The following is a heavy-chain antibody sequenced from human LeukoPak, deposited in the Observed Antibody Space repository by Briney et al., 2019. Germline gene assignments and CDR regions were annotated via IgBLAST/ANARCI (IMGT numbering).Heavy chain of an antibody. Sequence: SVEVSCKASGYAFTGYYMHWVRQAPGQGLEWMGGIIPIFGTANYAQKFQGRVTMTEDTSTDTAYMELSSLRSEDTAVYYCATAALPNPFDYWGQGTLVTVSS. CDR3: ATAALPNPFDY. V-gene: IGHV1-69*06. CDR1: GYAFTGYY. J-gene: IGHJ4*02. CDR2: IIPIFGTA.